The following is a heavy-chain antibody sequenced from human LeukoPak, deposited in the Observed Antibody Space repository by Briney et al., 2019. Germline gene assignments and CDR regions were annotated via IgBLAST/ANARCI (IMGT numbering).Heavy chain of an antibody. Sequence: GASVKVSCKASGYTFTGYYIHWVRQAPGQGLEWMGWINPNTGGTDYAQKFQGRVTMTRDTSISTVCMELSRLTSDDTAAYYCARGVASAGAKYFDQWGQGTLVTVSS. V-gene: IGHV1-2*02. J-gene: IGHJ4*02. CDR2: INPNTGGT. CDR3: ARGVASAGAKYFDQ. D-gene: IGHD6-13*01. CDR1: GYTFTGYY.